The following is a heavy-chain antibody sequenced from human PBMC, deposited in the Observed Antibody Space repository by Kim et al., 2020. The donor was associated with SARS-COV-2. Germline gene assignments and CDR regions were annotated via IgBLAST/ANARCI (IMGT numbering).Heavy chain of an antibody. D-gene: IGHD1-1*01. Sequence: SETLSLTCTVSGASIRGSPYYWAWIRQPPGKGLEWIGNIYYSGTTHYSPSLRSRVTIFVDTSTNQFSLRVTSVTAADTALYYCATLKSRRYFPLYFDYWG. CDR2: IYYSGTT. CDR3: ATLKSRRYFPLYFDY. V-gene: IGHV4-39*01. CDR1: GASIRGSPYY. J-gene: IGHJ4*01.